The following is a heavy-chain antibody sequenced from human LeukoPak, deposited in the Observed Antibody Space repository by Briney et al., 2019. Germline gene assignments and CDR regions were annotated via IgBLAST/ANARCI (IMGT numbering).Heavy chain of an antibody. CDR2: IRSKAYGGTT. Sequence: GGSLRLSCTTSGFTFGDYAMSWFRQAPGKGLEWVGFIRSKAYGGTTEYAASVKGRFTISRDDSKSIAYLQMNSLKTEDTAVYYCTRGVIVVVPAAILRHLFDYWGQGTLVTVSS. V-gene: IGHV3-49*03. J-gene: IGHJ4*02. CDR3: TRGVIVVVPAAILRHLFDY. CDR1: GFTFGDYA. D-gene: IGHD2-2*01.